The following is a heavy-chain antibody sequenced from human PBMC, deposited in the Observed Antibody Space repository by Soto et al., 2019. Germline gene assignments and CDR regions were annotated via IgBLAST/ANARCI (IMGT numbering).Heavy chain of an antibody. D-gene: IGHD3-10*01. CDR3: GGLWSGGELTLHNYYYGMDV. CDR2: IYHSGST. J-gene: IGHJ6*02. CDR1: DGSISRINW. V-gene: IGHV4-4*02. Sequence: SETLSLTCAVSDGSISRINWWSWVRPPPGKGRDWIGEIYHSGSTNYNPSLKSRVTISVDKSKNQFSLKLSSVTAADTAVYYCGGLWSGGELTLHNYYYGMDVWGQGITVTVSS.